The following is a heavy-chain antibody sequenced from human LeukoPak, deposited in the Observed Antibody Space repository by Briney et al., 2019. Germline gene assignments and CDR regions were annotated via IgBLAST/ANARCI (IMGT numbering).Heavy chain of an antibody. CDR1: GGSFSGYY. CDR2: INHSGST. CDR3: ARHAPDILTGEKSGMDV. V-gene: IGHV4-34*01. Sequence: SETLSLTCAVYGGSFSGYYWSWIRQPPGKGLEWIGEINHSGSTDYNPSLKSRVTISVDTSKNQFSLKLSSVTAADTAVYYCARHAPDILTGEKSGMDVWGKGTTVTISS. J-gene: IGHJ6*04. D-gene: IGHD3-9*01.